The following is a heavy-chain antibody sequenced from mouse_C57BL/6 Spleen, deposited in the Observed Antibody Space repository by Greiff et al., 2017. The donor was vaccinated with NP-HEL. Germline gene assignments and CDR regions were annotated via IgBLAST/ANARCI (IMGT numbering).Heavy chain of an antibody. V-gene: IGHV1-82*01. J-gene: IGHJ4*01. CDR1: GYEFSSSW. CDR2: IYPGDGAT. D-gene: IGHD2-4*01. Sequence: QVQLQQSGPELVKPGASVKISCKASGYEFSSSWMNWVKQRPGKGLEGIGRIYPGDGATNYNGKFKGKDTLTADKSSSTAYMQLSSLTSEYSAVYFCAREGGGLRRDDAMDYWGQGTSVTVSS. CDR3: AREGGGLRRDDAMDY.